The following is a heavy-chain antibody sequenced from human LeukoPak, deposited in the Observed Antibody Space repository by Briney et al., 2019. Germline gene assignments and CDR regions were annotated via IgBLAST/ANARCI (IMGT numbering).Heavy chain of an antibody. J-gene: IGHJ4*02. V-gene: IGHV4-4*07. CDR3: ARGKVVAGTPGQNSWDS. CDR2: IYTSGST. D-gene: IGHD6-19*01. CDR1: GGSISSYY. Sequence: SETLSLTCTVSGGSISSYYWNWIRQPAGKGLEGIGRIYTSGSTNYNPSLKSRVSMSVDTSKNQFSLKLSSVTAADTAVYYCARGKVVAGTPGQNSWDSWGQGTLVTVSS.